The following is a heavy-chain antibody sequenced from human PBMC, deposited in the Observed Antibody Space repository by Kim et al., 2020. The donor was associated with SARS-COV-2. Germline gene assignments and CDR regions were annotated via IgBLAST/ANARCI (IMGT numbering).Heavy chain of an antibody. D-gene: IGHD4-4*01. V-gene: IGHV4-39*02. CDR3: ARETSTGIHTTVTTAGHMEIPAFDP. CDR1: GGSISSSSYY. CDR2: IYYSGST. J-gene: IGHJ5*02. Sequence: SETLSLTCTVSGGSISSSSYYWGWIRQPPGKGLEWIGSIYYSGSTYYNPSLKSRVTISVDTSKNQFSLKLSSVTAADTAVYYCARETSTGIHTTVTTAGHMEIPAFDPWGQGTLVTVSS.